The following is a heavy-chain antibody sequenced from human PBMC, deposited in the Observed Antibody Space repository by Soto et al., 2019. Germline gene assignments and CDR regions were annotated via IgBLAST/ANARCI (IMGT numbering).Heavy chain of an antibody. CDR3: ATLYYGSGYFYYGMGV. J-gene: IGHJ6*02. CDR2: FDPEDGET. Sequence: QVQLVQSGAEVKKPGASVKVSCKVSGYTLTELSMHWVRQAPGKGLEGRGGFDPEDGETIYAQKFQGRVTMTEDTSTDTAYMELRSLRSEDTAVYYCATLYYGSGYFYYGMGVWGQGTTVTVSS. V-gene: IGHV1-24*01. D-gene: IGHD3-10*01. CDR1: GYTLTELS.